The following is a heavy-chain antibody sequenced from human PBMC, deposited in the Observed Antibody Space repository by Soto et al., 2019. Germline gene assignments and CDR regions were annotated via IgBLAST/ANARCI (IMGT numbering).Heavy chain of an antibody. V-gene: IGHV2-5*01. J-gene: IGHJ3*02. CDR1: GFSLTTSGVG. D-gene: IGHD6-6*01. CDR2: IYWSGDE. Sequence: SGPTLVNPTQTLTLTCSFSGFSLTTSGVGVGWIRQPPGKALEWLAHIYWSGDEHYRPSLKSRLSITKATSKNHVVLTMTNMDPVDTATYYCARGLAARPVFVFDIWGQGTMVTVSS. CDR3: ARGLAARPVFVFDI.